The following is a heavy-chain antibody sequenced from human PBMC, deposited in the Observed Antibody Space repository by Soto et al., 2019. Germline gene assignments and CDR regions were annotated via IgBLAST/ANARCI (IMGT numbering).Heavy chain of an antibody. CDR3: TRWEQPPLEY. D-gene: IGHD1-1*01. CDR1: GFTVSAYT. Sequence: QVQLVESGGGVVQPGRSLRLSCAASGFTVSAYTMHWVRQAPGKGLEWVAVISSDGNHKYYTDSVKGRFTISRDTSTKTLYLEMNSLRAEDTAVYYCTRWEQPPLEYWGQGTLVTVSS. CDR2: ISSDGNHK. J-gene: IGHJ4*02. V-gene: IGHV3-30-3*01.